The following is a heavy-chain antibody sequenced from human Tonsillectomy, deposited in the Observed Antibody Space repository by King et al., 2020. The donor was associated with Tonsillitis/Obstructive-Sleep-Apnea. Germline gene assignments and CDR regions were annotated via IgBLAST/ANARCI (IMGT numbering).Heavy chain of an antibody. Sequence: VQLVESGGGLIQPGGSLRLSCAASGFTVSNNYMSWVRQAPGKGLEWVSVIYSGGSTYYADSVTGRFTISRDNSKNTGYLQMNSLRAEDAAVYYCASGYCSGGSCPHYYYMDVWGKGTTVTVS. J-gene: IGHJ6*03. CDR3: ASGYCSGGSCPHYYYMDV. CDR1: GFTVSNNY. D-gene: IGHD2-15*01. V-gene: IGHV3-53*01. CDR2: IYSGGST.